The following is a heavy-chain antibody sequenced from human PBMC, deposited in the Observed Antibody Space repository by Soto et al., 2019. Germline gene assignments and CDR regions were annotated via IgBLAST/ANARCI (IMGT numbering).Heavy chain of an antibody. V-gene: IGHV4-31*03. CDR1: GGSISSGDYY. D-gene: IGHD3-22*01. CDR2: IYYSGGT. CDR3: VSIYDSSGYYYGNNWFDP. J-gene: IGHJ5*02. Sequence: SETLSLTCTVSGGSISSGDYYWSWIRQPPGKGLEWIGYIYYSGGTYYKTSLKSRVTISVDTSKNQFSLELSSVTAADTAVFYCVSIYDSSGYYYGNNWFDPWGQGTLVTVSS.